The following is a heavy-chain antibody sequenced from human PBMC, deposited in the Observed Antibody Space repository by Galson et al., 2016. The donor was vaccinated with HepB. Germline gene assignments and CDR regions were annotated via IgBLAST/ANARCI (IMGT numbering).Heavy chain of an antibody. J-gene: IGHJ5*02. CDR2: ISSRSNSI. CDR3: ARLNGATAPHNWIDP. CDR1: GFSFSSYS. V-gene: IGHV3-48*02. Sequence: SLRLSCAASGFSFSSYSMNWVRQAPGKGLEWLSHISSRSNSIYYADSVKGRFTISRDNAKNSLHLQMNSLRDEDTAVYYCARLNGATAPHNWIDPWGQGTLVTVSS. D-gene: IGHD6-13*01.